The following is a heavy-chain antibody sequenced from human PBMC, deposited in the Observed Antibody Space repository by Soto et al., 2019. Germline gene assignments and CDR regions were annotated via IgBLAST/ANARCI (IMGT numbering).Heavy chain of an antibody. CDR2: ITGSGAGT. J-gene: IGHJ4*02. V-gene: IGHV3-23*01. Sequence: EVQLLESGGGLVQPGGSLRLSCDASGFILSNYAMSWVRQAPVKGLEWVSAITGSGAGTYYAESVRGRFTISRDNSKNTLYLQMISLRAEDTAVYYCAKYTSGWDFDYWGQGALVTVSS. CDR3: AKYTSGWDFDY. D-gene: IGHD6-19*01. CDR1: GFILSNYA.